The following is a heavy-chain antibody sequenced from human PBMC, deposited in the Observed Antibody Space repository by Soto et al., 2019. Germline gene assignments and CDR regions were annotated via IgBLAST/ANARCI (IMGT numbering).Heavy chain of an antibody. Sequence: SVKVSCKASGGTFSSYAISWVRQAPGQGLEWMGGIIPIFGTANYAQKFQGRVTMTTDTSTSTAYMELRSLRSDDTAVYYCARGNYDYVWGSYYYYGMDVWGQGTTVTVSS. CDR3: ARGNYDYVWGSYYYYGMDV. V-gene: IGHV1-69*05. CDR2: IIPIFGTA. D-gene: IGHD3-16*01. CDR1: GGTFSSYA. J-gene: IGHJ6*02.